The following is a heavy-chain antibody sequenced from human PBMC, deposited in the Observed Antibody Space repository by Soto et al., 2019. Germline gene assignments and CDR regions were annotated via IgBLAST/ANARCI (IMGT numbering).Heavy chain of an antibody. D-gene: IGHD3-3*01. V-gene: IGHV4-34*01. CDR1: GGSFSGYY. CDR3: ERGRVKSSGGIFVVVSISGEFDY. J-gene: IGHJ4*02. Sequence: QVQLQQWGAGLLKPSETLSLTCAVYGGSFSGYYWSWIRQPPGKGLEWIGEINHSGSTNYNPSFESRVTISVDTSKIQFPQKLNSVAAADTGLYSCERGRVKSSGGIFVVVSISGEFDYWGERGLV. CDR2: INHSGST.